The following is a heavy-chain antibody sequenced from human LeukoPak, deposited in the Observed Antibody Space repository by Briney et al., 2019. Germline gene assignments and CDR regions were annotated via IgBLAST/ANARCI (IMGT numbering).Heavy chain of an antibody. CDR3: ATDTRAYSSGWVGLDY. Sequence: ASVKVSCKVSGYTLTELSMHWVRQAPGKGLEWMGGFDPEDGETIYAQKFQGRVTMTEDTSTDTAYMELSSLRSEDTAVYYCATDTRAYSSGWVGLDYWGQGTLVTVSS. CDR1: GYTLTELS. V-gene: IGHV1-24*01. CDR2: FDPEDGET. D-gene: IGHD6-19*01. J-gene: IGHJ4*02.